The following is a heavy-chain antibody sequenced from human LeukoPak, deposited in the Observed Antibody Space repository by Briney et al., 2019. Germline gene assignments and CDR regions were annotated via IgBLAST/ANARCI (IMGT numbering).Heavy chain of an antibody. Sequence: GASVKVSCKASGYTFTSYGISWVRQAPGQGLEWMGWISAYNGNTNYAQKLQGRVTMTTDTSTSTAYMELRSLRSDDTAVYYCARDRQHYDYVWGSYRPFDYWGQGTLVTVSS. CDR3: ARDRQHYDYVWGSYRPFDY. D-gene: IGHD3-16*02. CDR2: ISAYNGNT. J-gene: IGHJ4*02. V-gene: IGHV1-18*01. CDR1: GYTFTSYG.